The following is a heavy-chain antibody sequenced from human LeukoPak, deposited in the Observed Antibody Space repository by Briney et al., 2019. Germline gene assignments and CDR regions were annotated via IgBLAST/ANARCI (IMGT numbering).Heavy chain of an antibody. CDR1: GFTFSSYA. CDR2: ISSNGGST. D-gene: IGHD1-26*01. Sequence: PGGPLILSCAASGFTFSSYAMHWVRQAPGKGLEYVSAISSNGGSTYHANSVKGRFTISRDNSKNTLYLQMGSLRAEDMAVYYCARTPSGSYVDYWGQGTLVTVSS. V-gene: IGHV3-64*01. CDR3: ARTPSGSYVDY. J-gene: IGHJ4*02.